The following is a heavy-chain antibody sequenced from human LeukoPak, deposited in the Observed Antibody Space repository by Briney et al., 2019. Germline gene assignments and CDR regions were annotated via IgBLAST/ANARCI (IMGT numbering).Heavy chain of an antibody. V-gene: IGHV4-61*02. CDR1: GGSISSGSYY. D-gene: IGHD4-23*01. CDR2: IYTSGST. J-gene: IGHJ6*03. Sequence: SETLSLTCTVSGGSISSGSYYWSWIRQPAGKGLEWIGRIYTSGSTNYNPSLKSRVTISVDTSKNQFSLKLSSVTAADTAVYYCARGSDGGNSGYYYMDVWGKGTTVTVSS. CDR3: ARGSDGGNSGYYYMDV.